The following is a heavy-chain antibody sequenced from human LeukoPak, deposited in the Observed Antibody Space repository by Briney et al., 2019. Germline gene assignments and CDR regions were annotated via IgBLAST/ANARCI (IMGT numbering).Heavy chain of an antibody. J-gene: IGHJ4*02. CDR2: IKEDGNEK. CDR3: ARYTVPFCGGDCYSQFFDS. V-gene: IGHV3-7*01. CDR1: GFTFSAFW. D-gene: IGHD2-21*01. Sequence: QPGGSLRLSCAASGFTFSAFWMSWVRQAPGKGLEWVANIKEDGNEKYYVDSVKGRFTISRDNAENSLYLQMSSLRVEDTALYYCARYTVPFCGGDCYSQFFDSWGQGALVTVSS.